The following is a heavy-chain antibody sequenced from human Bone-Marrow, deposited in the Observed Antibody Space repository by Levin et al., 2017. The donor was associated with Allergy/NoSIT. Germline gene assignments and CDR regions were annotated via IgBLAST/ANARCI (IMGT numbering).Heavy chain of an antibody. J-gene: IGHJ4*02. V-gene: IGHV3-7*01. CDR3: SRAEDY. CDR2: IKEDGSGK. CDR1: GFRFSNYW. Sequence: LSLTCAASGFRFSNYWMSWVRQAPGKGLEWVANIKEDGSGKYYVDSVKGRFTISRDNAKNSLYLQMNSLRAEDTAVYFCSRAEDYWGQGTLVTVSS.